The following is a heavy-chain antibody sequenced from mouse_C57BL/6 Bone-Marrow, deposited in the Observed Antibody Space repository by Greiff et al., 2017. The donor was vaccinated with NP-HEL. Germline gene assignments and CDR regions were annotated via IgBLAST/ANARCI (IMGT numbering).Heavy chain of an antibody. V-gene: IGHV1-42*01. CDR3: ARSDSYYFDY. Sequence: DVKLQESGPELVKPGASVKISCKASGYSFTDYYMNWVKQSPEKSLEWIGEINPSTGGTTYNQKFKAKATLTVDKSSSTAYLQVKSLTSEDSAVYYCARSDSYYFDYWGQGTTLTVSS. CDR1: GYSFTDYY. CDR2: INPSTGGT. J-gene: IGHJ2*01.